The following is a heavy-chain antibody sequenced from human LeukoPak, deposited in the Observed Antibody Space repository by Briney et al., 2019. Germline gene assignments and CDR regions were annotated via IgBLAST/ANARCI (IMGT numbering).Heavy chain of an antibody. D-gene: IGHD1-26*01. CDR1: GDTVSSNIAA. V-gene: IGHV6-1*01. CDR2: TYYRSNWPN. Sequence: RTLSLTRAISGDTVSSNIAAWNGITHSPSGGVEWLLSTYYRSNWPNDYAVSVKSRITINPDTSKNQFSLQLNTVTPEDTAVYYCASGTYYRGFDAWGQGTLVTVSS. CDR3: ASGTYYRGFDA. J-gene: IGHJ5*02.